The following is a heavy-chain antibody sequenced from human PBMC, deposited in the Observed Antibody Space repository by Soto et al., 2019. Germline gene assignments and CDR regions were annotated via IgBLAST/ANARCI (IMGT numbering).Heavy chain of an antibody. V-gene: IGHV1-69*06. CDR3: AWRHSGGFFRCSDS. J-gene: IGHJ4*02. CDR2: TGSGTGPG. D-gene: IGHD2-15*01. Sequence: GPSVNDSCKASGGRLSTNPISWVRQAPGQGLEWMGGTGSGTGPGNHAQKFQGRLTVTADKSTSTVYMELTNLSSEDTAVYYCAWRHSGGFFRCSDSRGQGPLVTVSS. CDR1: GGRLSTNP.